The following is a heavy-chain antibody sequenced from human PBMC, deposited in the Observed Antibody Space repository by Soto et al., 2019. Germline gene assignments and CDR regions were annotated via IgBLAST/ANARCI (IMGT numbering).Heavy chain of an antibody. Sequence: NPSETLSLTCTVSGGSISSGGYYWSWIRQHPGKGLEWIGYIYYSGSTYYNPSLKSRVTISVDTSKNQFSLKLSSVTAADTAVYYCARGRGTGRRPWNWFDPWGQGTLVTVSS. CDR2: IYYSGST. V-gene: IGHV4-31*03. D-gene: IGHD2-8*02. CDR3: ARGRGTGRRPWNWFDP. CDR1: GGSISSGGYY. J-gene: IGHJ5*02.